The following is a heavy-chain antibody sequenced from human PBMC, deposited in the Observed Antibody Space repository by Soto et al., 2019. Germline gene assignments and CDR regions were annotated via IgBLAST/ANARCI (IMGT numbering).Heavy chain of an antibody. CDR1: GFIFNSYG. V-gene: IGHV3-33*06. Sequence: ARSLRLSCVASGFIFNSYGKHWVRQPPGKGLEWVAVLWNAGNRKYYLDSVKGRFTISRDYSKNTLYLEMNSLRAEATAVYYCAKSSTSVVVISPFDYWGQGTLVTVSS. D-gene: IGHD3-22*01. CDR2: LWNAGNRK. CDR3: AKSSTSVVVISPFDY. J-gene: IGHJ4*02.